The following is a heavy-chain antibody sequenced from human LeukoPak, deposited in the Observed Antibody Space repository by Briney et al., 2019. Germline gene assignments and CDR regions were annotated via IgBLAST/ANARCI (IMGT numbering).Heavy chain of an antibody. D-gene: IGHD3-16*01. J-gene: IGHJ4*02. V-gene: IGHV3-7*01. CDR2: IKQDGSEK. CDR3: ARDRTFAS. CDR1: GFTFSSYW. Sequence: GGSLRLSCAASGFTFSSYWMTWVCQAPGRGLEWVASIKQDGSEKCYVDSVKGRFTISRDNAKNSLYLQMNSLRAEDTAVYYCARDRTFASWGQGTLVTVSS.